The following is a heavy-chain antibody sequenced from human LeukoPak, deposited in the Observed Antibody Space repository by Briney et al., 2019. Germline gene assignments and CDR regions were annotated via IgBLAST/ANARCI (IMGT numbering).Heavy chain of an antibody. V-gene: IGHV4-59*07. J-gene: IGHJ4*02. CDR1: GDSIRSYY. Sequence: SDTLSLTCTVSGDSIRSYYWSWLRQPPGKGLEWIGYIYYSGSSNYNPSLKSRVTISVDTSKNQFSLKLSSVTAADTAVYYCARAKKAVAGFFDYWGQGPLVTVSS. CDR3: ARAKKAVAGFFDY. CDR2: IYYSGSS. D-gene: IGHD6-19*01.